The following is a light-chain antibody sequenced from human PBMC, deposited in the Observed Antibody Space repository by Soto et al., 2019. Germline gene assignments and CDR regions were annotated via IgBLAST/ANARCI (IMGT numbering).Light chain of an antibody. J-gene: IGLJ2*01. V-gene: IGLV4-69*01. CDR1: RGHSSYA. CDR3: QTWGTGNVV. Sequence: QAVLTQSPSASASLGASVKLTCTLSRGHSSYAIAWHQQQAEKGPRYLMRLNSDGSHGKGDGIPDRFSGSSSAAERYLTSPHLQSEDEADYYCQTWGTGNVVFGGGTQLTVL. CDR2: LNSDGSH.